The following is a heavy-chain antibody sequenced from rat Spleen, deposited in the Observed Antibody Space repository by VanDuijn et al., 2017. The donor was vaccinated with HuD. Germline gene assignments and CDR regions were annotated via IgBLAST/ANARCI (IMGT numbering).Heavy chain of an antibody. CDR3: ATSGSYFDY. CDR1: GFTFSSFP. Sequence: EVQLVESGGGLVQPGRSMKLSCAASGFTFSSFPMAWVRQAPTKGLEWVATISTAGGNTYFRDSVKGRFTISRDNAKSILYVQMDSRRPDDTATYYCATSGSYFDYWGQGVMVTVSS. V-gene: IGHV5-46*01. CDR2: ISTAGGNT. D-gene: IGHD5-1*01. J-gene: IGHJ2*01.